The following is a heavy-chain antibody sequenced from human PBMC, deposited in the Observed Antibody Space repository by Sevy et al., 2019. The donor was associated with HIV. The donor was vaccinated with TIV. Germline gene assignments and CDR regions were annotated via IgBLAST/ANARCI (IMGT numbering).Heavy chain of an antibody. CDR2: IYYSGST. J-gene: IGHJ4*02. CDR3: ARGLFDY. V-gene: IGHV4-61*01. CDR1: GDSDSGSNYY. Sequence: SETLSLTCTVSGDSDSGSNYYWSWIRQPPGKGLEWIGYIYYSGSTNYNPSLKSRVTISIDTSKNQFSLRLTSVTAADTAVYYCARGLFDYWGQGTLVTVSS.